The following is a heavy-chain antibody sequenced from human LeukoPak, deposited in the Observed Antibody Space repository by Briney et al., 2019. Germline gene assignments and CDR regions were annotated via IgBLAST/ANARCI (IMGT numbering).Heavy chain of an antibody. V-gene: IGHV3-74*01. CDR3: AAAEYSSSSGGY. J-gene: IGHJ4*02. CDR1: GFPFSSYA. D-gene: IGHD6-6*01. Sequence: GGSLRLSCAASGFPFSSYAMYWVRQAPGQGLVWVARIHGDGDNISYADSVRGRFTISRDNAKDTLYLQMNSLRVEDTAVYYCAAAEYSSSSGGYWGQGTLVTVSS. CDR2: IHGDGDNI.